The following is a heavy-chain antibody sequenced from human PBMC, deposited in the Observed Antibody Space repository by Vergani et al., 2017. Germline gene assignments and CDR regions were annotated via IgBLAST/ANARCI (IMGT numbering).Heavy chain of an antibody. D-gene: IGHD2-8*01. V-gene: IGHV4-38-2*02. J-gene: IGHJ4*02. CDR2: IRHDGIT. Sequence: QVQLQESGPGLVKPSETLSLTCSVSGYSISRGYYWGWIRQPPGKGLEWIGEIRHDGITHYSPSLKSRVTISIDTSTHQFSLNLRSVTAADTAVYYCAREGYCTNGVCFTLFDVWGQGALVTVSS. CDR3: AREGYCTNGVCFTLFDV. CDR1: GYSISRGYY.